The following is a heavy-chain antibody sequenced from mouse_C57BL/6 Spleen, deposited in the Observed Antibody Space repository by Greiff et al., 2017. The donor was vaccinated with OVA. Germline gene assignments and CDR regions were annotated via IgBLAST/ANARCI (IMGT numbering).Heavy chain of an antibody. CDR1: GYSITSGYY. D-gene: IGHD2-3*01. V-gene: IGHV3-6*01. CDR3: ARAYDGYYVGFDY. J-gene: IGHJ2*01. CDR2: ISYDGSN. Sequence: ESGPGLVKPSQSLSLTCSVTGYSITSGYYWNWIRQFPGNKLEWMGYISYDGSNNYNPSLKNRISITRDTSKNQFFLKLHSVTTEDTATYYCARAYDGYYVGFDYWGQGTTLTVSS.